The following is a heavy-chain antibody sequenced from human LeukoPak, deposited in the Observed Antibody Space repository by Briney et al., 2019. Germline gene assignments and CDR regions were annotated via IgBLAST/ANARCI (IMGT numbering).Heavy chain of an antibody. CDR2: IYTSGST. D-gene: IGHD1-7*01. Sequence: SQTLSLTCTVSGGSISSGSYYWSWIRQPAGKGLEWIGRIYTSGSTNYNPSLKSRVTISVDTSKNQFSLKLSSVTAADTAVYYCARSLELRGYWGQGTLVTDSS. CDR1: GGSISSGSYY. CDR3: ARSLELRGY. J-gene: IGHJ4*02. V-gene: IGHV4-61*02.